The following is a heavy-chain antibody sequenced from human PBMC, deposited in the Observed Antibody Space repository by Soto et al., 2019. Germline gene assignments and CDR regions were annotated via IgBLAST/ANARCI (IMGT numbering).Heavy chain of an antibody. CDR3: ARVQDYDFWSKYNWFDP. CDR2: ISAYNGNT. J-gene: IGHJ5*02. CDR1: VYTFTIYG. V-gene: IGHV1-18*01. Sequence: GASVKVSCKASVYTFTIYGSIWVRQAPGQGLEWMGWISAYNGNTNYAQKLQGRVTMTTDTSTSTAYMELRSLRSDDTAVYYCARVQDYDFWSKYNWFDPWGQGTLVTVSS. D-gene: IGHD3-3*01.